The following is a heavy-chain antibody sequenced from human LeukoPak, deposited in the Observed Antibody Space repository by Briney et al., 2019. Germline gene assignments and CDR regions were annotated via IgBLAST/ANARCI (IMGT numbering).Heavy chain of an antibody. D-gene: IGHD6-6*01. J-gene: IGHJ5*02. CDR3: ARDRRAVGSSRYDP. V-gene: IGHV4-31*03. CDR2: IHYTGST. Sequence: SETLSLTCTVSGGSMSSGAYYWSWIRQHPGKGLEWIGYIHYTGSTYYNPSLKSRVTISIDTSKNQFSLRLSSVTAADTAVYYCARDRRAVGSSRYDPWGQGTLVTVSS. CDR1: GGSMSSGAYY.